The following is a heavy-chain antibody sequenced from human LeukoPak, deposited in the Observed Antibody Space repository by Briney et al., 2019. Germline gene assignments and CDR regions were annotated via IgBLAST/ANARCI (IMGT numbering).Heavy chain of an antibody. Sequence: GGSLRLSGAASGFTFSAYWMNWVRQAPRKGLEWVANIDQDGGGKYYLDSVKGRFTISRDNAKSSLYLQIDSLRAEDTAVYYCARGDWAPFDYWGQGSLLTVSS. V-gene: IGHV3-7*01. D-gene: IGHD2-21*02. CDR1: GFTFSAYW. CDR2: IDQDGGGK. J-gene: IGHJ4*02. CDR3: ARGDWAPFDY.